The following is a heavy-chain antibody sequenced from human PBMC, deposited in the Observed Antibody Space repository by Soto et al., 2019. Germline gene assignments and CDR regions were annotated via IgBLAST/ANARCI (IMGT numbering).Heavy chain of an antibody. Sequence: QVQLVQSGAEVKKPGASVKVSCKASGYTFTSYGISWVRQAPGQGLEWMGWISANNGNTNYAQKLQGRVTMTTDTPTSTAYMELRSQRYNDTAVYYCERVRGSYALDYWGQGSLVTVSS. CDR1: GYTFTSYG. D-gene: IGHD1-26*01. V-gene: IGHV1-18*01. CDR2: ISANNGNT. J-gene: IGHJ4*02. CDR3: ERVRGSYALDY.